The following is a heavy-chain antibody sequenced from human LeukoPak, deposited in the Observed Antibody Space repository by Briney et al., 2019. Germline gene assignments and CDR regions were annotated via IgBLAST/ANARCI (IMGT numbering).Heavy chain of an antibody. J-gene: IGHJ4*02. D-gene: IGHD2-15*01. CDR2: ISSSSSYI. CDR1: GFTFSSYS. CDR3: ARLYVVVVAANASDY. V-gene: IGHV3-21*01. Sequence: PGGSLGLSCAASGFTFSSYSMNWVRQAPGKGLEWVSSISSSSSYIYYADSVKGRFTISRDNAKNSLYLQMNSLRAEDTAVYYCARLYVVVVAANASDYWGQGTLVTVSS.